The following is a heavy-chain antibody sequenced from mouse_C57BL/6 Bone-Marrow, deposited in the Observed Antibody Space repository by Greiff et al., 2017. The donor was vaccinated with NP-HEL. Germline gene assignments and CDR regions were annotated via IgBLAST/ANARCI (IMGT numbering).Heavy chain of an antibody. CDR2: INPNNGGT. Sequence: VQLQQSGPELVKPGASVKMSCKASGYTFTDYNMHWVKQSHGKSLEWIGYINPNNGGTSYNQKFKGKATLTVNKSSSTAYMELRSLTSDDSAVYYCARRYYYGSSGYFDVWGTGTTVTVSS. CDR3: ARRYYYGSSGYFDV. D-gene: IGHD1-1*01. J-gene: IGHJ1*03. V-gene: IGHV1-22*01. CDR1: GYTFTDYN.